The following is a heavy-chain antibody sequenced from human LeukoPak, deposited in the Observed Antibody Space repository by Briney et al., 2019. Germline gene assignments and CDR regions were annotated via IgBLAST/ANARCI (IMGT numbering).Heavy chain of an antibody. CDR1: GFTFSDYY. Sequence: PGGSLRLSCTASGFTFSDYYMSWIRQAPGKGLQWLAYSSTSGSITYYADSVKGRFTISRDNAKNSVYLQMNSLRAEDTAVYYCARDLMGIAYRGAFYYWGQGTLVTVSS. V-gene: IGHV3-11*01. CDR2: SSTSGSIT. D-gene: IGHD6-13*01. CDR3: ARDLMGIAYRGAFYY. J-gene: IGHJ4*02.